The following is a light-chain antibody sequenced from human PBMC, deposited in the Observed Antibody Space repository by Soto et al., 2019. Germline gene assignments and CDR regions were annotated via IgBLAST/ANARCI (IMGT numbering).Light chain of an antibody. CDR3: AAWDGSLSGWV. V-gene: IGLV1-47*01. J-gene: IGLJ3*02. CDR1: SSNIGINY. CDR2: RSN. Sequence: QSVLAQPSSASGTPGQSVTISCSGSSSNIGINYVYWYQQLPGTAPKLLIYRSNQRPSGVPDRFSGSRSGTSASLAIRGLRSEDEADYYCAAWDGSLSGWVVCGGTKLTVL.